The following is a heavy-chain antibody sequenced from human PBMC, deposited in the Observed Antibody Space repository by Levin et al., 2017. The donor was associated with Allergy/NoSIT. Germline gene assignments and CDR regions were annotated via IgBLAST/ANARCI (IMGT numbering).Heavy chain of an antibody. CDR2: ISYDGSNK. CDR3: ARDDY. Sequence: SCAASGFTFSSYAMHWVRQAPGKGLEWVAVISYDGSNKYYADSVKGRFTISRDNSKNTLYLQMNSLRAEDTAVYYCARDDYWGQGTLVTVSS. CDR1: GFTFSSYA. V-gene: IGHV3-30*04. J-gene: IGHJ4*02.